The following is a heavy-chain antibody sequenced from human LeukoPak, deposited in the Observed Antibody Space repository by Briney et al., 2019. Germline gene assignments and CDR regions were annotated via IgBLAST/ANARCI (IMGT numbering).Heavy chain of an antibody. CDR1: GGSISSYY. Sequence: SSETLSLTCTVSGGSISSYYWSWIRQPPGKGLEWIGYIYYSGSTNYNPSLKSRVTISVDTSKNQFSLKLSSVTAADTAVYYCARGPNTVSRYYYYYYMDVWGKGTTVTVSS. D-gene: IGHD4-11*01. V-gene: IGHV4-59*01. J-gene: IGHJ6*03. CDR2: IYYSGST. CDR3: ARGPNTVSRYYYYYYMDV.